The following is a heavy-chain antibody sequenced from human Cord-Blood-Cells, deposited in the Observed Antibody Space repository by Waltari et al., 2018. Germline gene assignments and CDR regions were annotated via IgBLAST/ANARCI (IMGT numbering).Heavy chain of an antibody. CDR2: IYPGDSDT. D-gene: IGHD2-2*02. V-gene: IGHV5-51*01. Sequence: EVQLVQSGAEVKKPGESLKISCKASGYSFTSYWICWVRQLPGKGLEWMGIIYPGDSDTRYSPSFQGQVTISADKSISTAYLQWSSLKASDTAMYYCARGNCSSTSCYSYFDYWGQGTLVTVSS. CDR1: GYSFTSYW. CDR3: ARGNCSSTSCYSYFDY. J-gene: IGHJ4*02.